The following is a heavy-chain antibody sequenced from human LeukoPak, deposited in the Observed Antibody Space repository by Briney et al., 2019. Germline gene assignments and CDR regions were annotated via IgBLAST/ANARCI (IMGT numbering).Heavy chain of an antibody. J-gene: IGHJ5*02. CDR1: GGSISSGDYY. V-gene: IGHV4-30-4*08. CDR3: ARAGIYGSGSYSPNWFDP. Sequence: PSQTLSLTCTVSGGSISSGDYYWSWIRQPPGKGLEWIGYIYYSGSTYYNPSLKSRVTISVDTSKNQFSQKLSSVTAADTAVYYCARAGIYGSGSYSPNWFDPWGQGTLVTVSS. D-gene: IGHD3-10*01. CDR2: IYYSGST.